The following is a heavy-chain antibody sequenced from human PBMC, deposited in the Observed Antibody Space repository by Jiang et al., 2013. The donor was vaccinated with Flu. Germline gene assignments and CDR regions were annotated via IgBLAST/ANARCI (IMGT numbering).Heavy chain of an antibody. CDR1: GASISSSTYY. J-gene: IGHJ4*02. CDR2: LYDDGSS. V-gene: IGHV4-39*07. D-gene: IGHD5-12*01. Sequence: GLVKPSETLSLTCTASGASISSSTYYWVWIRQPPGKGLEWIGGLYDDGSSYYNPSLKGRVTMSVDTSKSQFSLKLSSVTAADTAAYYCARAQKYSGFELPYFDYWGQGTLVTVSS. CDR3: ARAQKYSGFELPYFDY.